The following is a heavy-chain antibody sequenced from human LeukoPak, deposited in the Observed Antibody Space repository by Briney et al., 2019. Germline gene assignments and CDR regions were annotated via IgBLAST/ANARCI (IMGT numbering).Heavy chain of an antibody. J-gene: IGHJ4*02. Sequence: SETLSLTCTVSGGSISSYYWSWVRQPPGKGLEWIGFVYYTGSTNYSPSLKSRVTISVDTSKNQFSLKLSSVTAADTAVYYCARGSSYGGHLGYWGQGTLVTVSS. CDR2: VYYTGST. V-gene: IGHV4-59*01. D-gene: IGHD1-26*01. CDR3: ARGSSYGGHLGY. CDR1: GGSISSYY.